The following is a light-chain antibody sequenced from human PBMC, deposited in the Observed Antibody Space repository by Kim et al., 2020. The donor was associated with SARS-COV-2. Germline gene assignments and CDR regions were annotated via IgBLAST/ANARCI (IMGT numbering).Light chain of an antibody. CDR1: QSVSSSY. CDR2: GAS. V-gene: IGKV3-20*01. CDR3: QQYGSSPLT. Sequence: EIVLPQSPGTLSLSPGERATLSCRASQSVSSSYLAWYQQKPGQAPRLLIYGASSRATGIPDRFSGSGSGTDFTLTISRLEPEDFAVYYCQQYGSSPLTFGGGTKVDSK. J-gene: IGKJ4*01.